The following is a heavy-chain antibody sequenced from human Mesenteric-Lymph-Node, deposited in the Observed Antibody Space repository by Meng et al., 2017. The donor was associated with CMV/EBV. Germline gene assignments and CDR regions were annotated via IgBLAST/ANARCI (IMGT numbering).Heavy chain of an antibody. CDR2: INPYSGGT. V-gene: IGHV1-2*02. CDR1: GYSFTDYY. D-gene: IGHD1-26*01. J-gene: IGHJ6*02. Sequence: ASVKVSCKASGYSFTDYYMHWVRQAPGQGLEWMGWINPYSGGTKYSQQFQGRVTLTRDTSISTAYMELTRLRSDDAAIYYCARESGSETDYYYYYAMDVWGQGTAVTVSS. CDR3: ARESGSETDYYYYYAMDV.